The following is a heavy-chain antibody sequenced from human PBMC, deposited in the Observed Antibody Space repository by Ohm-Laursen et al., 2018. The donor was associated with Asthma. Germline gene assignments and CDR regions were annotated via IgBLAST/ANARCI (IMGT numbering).Heavy chain of an antibody. CDR3: SRERFDP. J-gene: IGHJ5*02. V-gene: IGHV3-74*01. CDR2: IKTDGTST. CDR1: GFTFNNYW. Sequence: GSLRLSCAASGFTFNNYWMHWLRQAPGKGLEWVSRIKTDGTSTSYADSVKGRVTISRDNAKNTVYLQMNSLRGEDTAVYYCSRERFDPWGQGTLVTVSS.